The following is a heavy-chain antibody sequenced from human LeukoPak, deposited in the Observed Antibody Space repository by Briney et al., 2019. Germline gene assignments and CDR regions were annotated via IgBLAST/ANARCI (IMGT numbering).Heavy chain of an antibody. CDR3: ARDFFHGHCSGLTCFLLDS. D-gene: IGHD2-15*01. CDR1: GYTFTSYG. CDR2: INAHYGNT. Sequence: ASVKVSCKASGYTFTSYGITWVRQAPGQGLEWMGWINAHYGNTNYAQKFQGRLTMTTDTSTNTAYMELRSLRPDDTAVYFCARDFFHGHCSGLTCFLLDSWGQGSLVTVSS. V-gene: IGHV1-18*01. J-gene: IGHJ4*02.